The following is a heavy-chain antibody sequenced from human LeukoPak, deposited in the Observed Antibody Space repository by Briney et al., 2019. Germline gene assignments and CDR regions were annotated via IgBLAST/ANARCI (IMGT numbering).Heavy chain of an antibody. Sequence: YPGGSLRLSCTASGFTFSSYGMTWVRQAPGKGLEWVSGISGSGATTHYANSVKGRFTTSRDNSKNTLYLQMNTLRAEDTALYYCAKYRDYGDFYFDYWGQGTLVTVSS. J-gene: IGHJ4*02. CDR3: AKYRDYGDFYFDY. D-gene: IGHD4-17*01. CDR2: ISGSGATT. V-gene: IGHV3-23*01. CDR1: GFTFSSYG.